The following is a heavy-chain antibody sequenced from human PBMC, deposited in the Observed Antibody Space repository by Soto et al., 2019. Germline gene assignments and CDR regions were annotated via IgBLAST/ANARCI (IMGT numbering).Heavy chain of an antibody. V-gene: IGHV6-1*01. D-gene: IGHD2-15*01. Sequence: PSHTLSLTCVISGYSVSSISVAWNVVRQSPSRGLEWLGRTYYRSRWYSDFAVSVRGRIVINADTSKNQFSLQLNSVTPEDTAVYFCARSEEDSDYYYYGLDVWGQGTTVTVSS. CDR3: ARSEEDSDYYYYGLDV. J-gene: IGHJ6*02. CDR1: GYSVSSISVA. CDR2: TYYRSRWYS.